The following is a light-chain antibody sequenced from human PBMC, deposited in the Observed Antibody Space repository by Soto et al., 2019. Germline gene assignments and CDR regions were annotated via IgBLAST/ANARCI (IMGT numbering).Light chain of an antibody. CDR3: SSYTSSSTYV. Sequence: QSVLTQPPSVSGSPGQSVTISCTGTSSDVGTYNRVSWYQQPPATAPKLMIYEVSNRPAGLPDRFSGSKSGNTASLTISGLPAEEEADYYCSSYTSSSTYVFGTGTKLTVL. CDR1: SSDVGTYNR. J-gene: IGLJ1*01. CDR2: EVS. V-gene: IGLV2-18*02.